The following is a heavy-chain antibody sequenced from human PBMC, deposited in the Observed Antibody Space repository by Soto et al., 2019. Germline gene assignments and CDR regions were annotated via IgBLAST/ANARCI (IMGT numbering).Heavy chain of an antibody. CDR3: ALAAAGTGLLDY. V-gene: IGHV4-39*07. J-gene: IGHJ4*02. CDR2: IYYDGST. CDR1: GASISSSSFY. Sequence: SETLSLTCTVSGASISSSSFYWGWIRQPPGKGLESIANIYYDGSTYYNPSLKSRVTISFDTSKNQFSLKLSSVTAADTAVYYCALAAAGTGLLDYWGQGTLVTVSS. D-gene: IGHD6-13*01.